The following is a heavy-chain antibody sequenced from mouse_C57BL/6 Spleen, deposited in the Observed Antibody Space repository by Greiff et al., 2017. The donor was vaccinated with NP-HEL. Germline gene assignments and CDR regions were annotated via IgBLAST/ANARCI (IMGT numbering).Heavy chain of an antibody. J-gene: IGHJ4*01. CDR2: IHPSDSDT. CDR1: GYTFTSYW. D-gene: IGHD1-1*01. Sequence: QVQLKQPGAELVKPGASVKVSCKASGYTFTSYWMHWVKQRPGQGLEWIGRIHPSDSDTNYNQKFKGKATLTVDKSSSTAYMQLSSLTSEDSAVYYCAPIITTVVAEAMDYWGQGTSVTVSS. CDR3: APIITTVVAEAMDY. V-gene: IGHV1-74*01.